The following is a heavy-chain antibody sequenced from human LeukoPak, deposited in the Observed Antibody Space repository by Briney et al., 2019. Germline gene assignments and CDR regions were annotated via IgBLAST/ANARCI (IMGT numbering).Heavy chain of an antibody. D-gene: IGHD2-2*01. CDR3: AKTTQIVVVPAAVDY. Sequence: GGSLRLSWAASGFTFSSYAMSWVRQAPGKGLEWVSAISGSGGSTYYADSVKGRFTISRDNSKNTLYLQMNSLRAEDTAVYYYAKTTQIVVVPAAVDYWGQGTLVTVSS. J-gene: IGHJ4*02. CDR2: ISGSGGST. V-gene: IGHV3-23*01. CDR1: GFTFSSYA.